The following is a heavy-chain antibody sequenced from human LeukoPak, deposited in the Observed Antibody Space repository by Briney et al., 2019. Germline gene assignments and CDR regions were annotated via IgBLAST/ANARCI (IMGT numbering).Heavy chain of an antibody. D-gene: IGHD1-7*01. CDR2: ISAYNGNT. V-gene: IGHV1-18*01. Sequence: ASVKVSCKASGYTFTNYAMNWVRQAPGQGLEWMGWISAYNGNTNYAQKLQGRVTMTTDTSTSTAYMELRSLRSDDTAVYYCARDRPGTRAFDYWGQGTLVTVSP. CDR3: ARDRPGTRAFDY. CDR1: GYTFTNYA. J-gene: IGHJ4*02.